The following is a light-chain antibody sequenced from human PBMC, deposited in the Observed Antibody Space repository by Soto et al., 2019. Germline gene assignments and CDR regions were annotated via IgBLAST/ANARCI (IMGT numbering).Light chain of an antibody. CDR3: QQYEISPPIN. V-gene: IGKV3-20*01. CDR1: QSLNRRY. Sequence: EILLTQSPVTLSLSQVERATLSCMASQSLNRRYLAWYQQKPGQAPRLLIYDASRRATDIPDRFSGSGSGTDFTLTITRLEPEDFAMYYCQQYEISPPINCGQGTRREI. J-gene: IGKJ5*01. CDR2: DAS.